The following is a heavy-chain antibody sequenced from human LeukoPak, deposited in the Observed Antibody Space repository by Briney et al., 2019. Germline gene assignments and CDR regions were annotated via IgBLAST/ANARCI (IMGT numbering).Heavy chain of an antibody. Sequence: GGSLRLSCAASGFTFSTFWMSWVRQAPGKGLEWVANIKPDGINKYYVDSVKGRFTISRDNAKNSLSLEMKSLRAEDTAVYYCARHTVTTFSDWFDPWGQGTLVTVSS. CDR1: GFTFSTFW. CDR2: IKPDGINK. D-gene: IGHD4-17*01. V-gene: IGHV3-7*01. J-gene: IGHJ5*02. CDR3: ARHTVTTFSDWFDP.